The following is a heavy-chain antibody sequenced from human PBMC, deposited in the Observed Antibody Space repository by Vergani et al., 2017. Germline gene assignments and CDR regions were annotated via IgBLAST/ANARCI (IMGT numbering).Heavy chain of an antibody. CDR2: ISGSGGST. CDR1: GFTFSNYA. D-gene: IGHD3-9*01. CDR3: AKDPPYYDILTGYYGDAFDI. V-gene: IGHV3-23*01. Sequence: EVQLLESAGGLVQPGGSLRLSCAASGFTFSNYAMSWVRKAPGKGVEWVSTISGSGGSTYYADSVKGRFTISRDNSKNTLYLQMNSLRAEDTAVYYCAKDPPYYDILTGYYGDAFDIWGQGTMVTVSS. J-gene: IGHJ3*02.